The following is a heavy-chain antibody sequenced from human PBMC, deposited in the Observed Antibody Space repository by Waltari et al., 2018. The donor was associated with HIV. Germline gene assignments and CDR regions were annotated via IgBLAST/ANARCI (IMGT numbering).Heavy chain of an antibody. CDR2: INHSGRT. D-gene: IGHD3-10*01. J-gene: IGHJ4*02. V-gene: IGHV4-34*02. Sequence: QVQLQQWGTGLLKPSETLSLTCAVQGGSSRSHYWSWIRQPPGKGVEWIAEINHSGRTNYNPSLKSRLTISVDTSKTQFSVKLTSVTAADTAVYFCARGQYGPGSREDYCGQGTLVTVAS. CDR1: GGSSRSHY. CDR3: ARGQYGPGSREDY.